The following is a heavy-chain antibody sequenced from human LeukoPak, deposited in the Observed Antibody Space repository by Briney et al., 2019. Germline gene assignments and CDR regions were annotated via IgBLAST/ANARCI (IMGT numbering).Heavy chain of an antibody. D-gene: IGHD5-18*01. CDR2: ISYDGSNK. J-gene: IGHJ4*02. CDR1: VFTFSSYA. V-gene: IGHV3-30*01. Sequence: GGSLSLSCAASVFTFSSYAMHWVGQAPGKGLEGVAVISYDGSNKYYADSVKGRFTISRDNSKNTLYLQMNSLRAEDTAVYYCARDRWRGYSYGRLDYWGQGTLVTVSS. CDR3: ARDRWRGYSYGRLDY.